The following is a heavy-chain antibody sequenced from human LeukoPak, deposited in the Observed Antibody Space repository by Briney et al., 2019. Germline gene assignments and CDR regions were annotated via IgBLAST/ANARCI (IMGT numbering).Heavy chain of an antibody. D-gene: IGHD1-26*01. CDR2: FYYDGTT. V-gene: IGHV4-39*01. J-gene: IGHJ4*02. Sequence: SETLSLTCTVSGGSISSRYYYWGWIRQPPGKGLEWIGSFYYDGTTFYNPSLKSRVAISVDTSKNQFSLKLSSVTAADTAVFYCARHYLGGNYPDYFNHWGQGTLVTVSS. CDR3: ARHYLGGNYPDYFNH. CDR1: GGSISSRYYY.